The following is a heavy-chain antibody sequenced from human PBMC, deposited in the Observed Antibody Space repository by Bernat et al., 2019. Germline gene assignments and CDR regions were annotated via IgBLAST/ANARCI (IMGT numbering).Heavy chain of an antibody. CDR2: ISYDGSNK. D-gene: IGHD2-2*01. CDR3: EDARGVGVTARASDY. CDR1: GFTFSSYA. Sequence: QVQLVESGGGLVQPGGSLRLSCAASGFTFSSYAMHWVRQAPGKGLEWVAVISYDGSNKYYADSMKGRITISRDNYKNTLYLQMKSQRAEATAVYYCEDARGVGVTARASDYWGQGTLVTVSS. J-gene: IGHJ4*02. V-gene: IGHV3-30*02.